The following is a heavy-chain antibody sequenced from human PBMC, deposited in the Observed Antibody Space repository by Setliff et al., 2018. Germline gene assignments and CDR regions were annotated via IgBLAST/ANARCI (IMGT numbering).Heavy chain of an antibody. CDR1: GYTFTAYY. Sequence: ASVKVSCKASGYTFTAYYVHWVRQAPGQGLEWMGWFDPNSGGTNYAQKFQGRVTMTRDSSINTAYMELSRLRSDDTAVYYCASRGERSGWYGFAYWGQGTLVTAPQ. V-gene: IGHV1-2*02. CDR2: FDPNSGGT. CDR3: ASRGERSGWYGFAY. D-gene: IGHD6-19*01. J-gene: IGHJ4*02.